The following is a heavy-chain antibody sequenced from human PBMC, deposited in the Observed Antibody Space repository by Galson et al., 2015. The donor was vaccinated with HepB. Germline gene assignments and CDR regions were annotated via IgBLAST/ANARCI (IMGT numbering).Heavy chain of an antibody. V-gene: IGHV3-11*06. Sequence: SLRLSCAASGFTFSDYYMSWIRQAPGKGLEWVSYITSSGSYTDYADSVKGRFTISRDNAKNSLYLQMNSLRVEDTAVYYCTTDVYFSSYWSWLDPWGQGTLVTVSS. CDR1: GFTFSDYY. D-gene: IGHD2-2*01. CDR3: TTDVYFSSYWSWLDP. CDR2: ITSSGSYT. J-gene: IGHJ5*02.